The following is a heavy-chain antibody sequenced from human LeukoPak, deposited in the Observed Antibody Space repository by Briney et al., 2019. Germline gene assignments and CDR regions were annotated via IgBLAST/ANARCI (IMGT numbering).Heavy chain of an antibody. V-gene: IGHV3-48*04. Sequence: GGSLRLSCAASGXTFSSYNMNWVRQAPGKGLEWVSYISSSGSTTYYADSVKGRFTISRDNAKNSLYLQMNSLRAEDTAVYYCARGYCSGGSCYFDYWGQGTLVTVSS. CDR2: ISSSGSTT. CDR1: GXTFSSYN. J-gene: IGHJ4*02. CDR3: ARGYCSGGSCYFDY. D-gene: IGHD2-15*01.